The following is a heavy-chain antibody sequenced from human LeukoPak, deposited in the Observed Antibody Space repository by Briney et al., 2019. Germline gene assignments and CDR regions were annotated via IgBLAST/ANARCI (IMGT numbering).Heavy chain of an antibody. CDR1: GGSISDYY. CDR3: ARTYYYDSSGLEAFDI. V-gene: IGHV4-59*08. CDR2: IYYSGST. Sequence: PSETLSLTCTVSGGSISDYYWSWIRQPPGKGLEWIGYIYYSGSTNYNPSLKSRATISVDTSKNQFSLKLSSVTAADTAVYYCARTYYYDSSGLEAFDIWGQGTMVTVSS. D-gene: IGHD3-22*01. J-gene: IGHJ3*02.